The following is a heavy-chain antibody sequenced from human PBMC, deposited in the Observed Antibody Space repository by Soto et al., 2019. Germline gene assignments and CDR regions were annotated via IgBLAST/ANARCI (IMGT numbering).Heavy chain of an antibody. D-gene: IGHD4-17*01. CDR1: GFTFSSCG. J-gene: IGHJ4*02. CDR3: ARGAGGDYTDY. V-gene: IGHV3-23*01. Sequence: PGGSLRLSCAASGFTFSSCGMSWVRQAPGKGLGWVSAISGGGSTYYADSVKGRFTISRDNSKNTLYLQMNSLRAEDTAVYYCARGAGGDYTDYWGQGTLVTVSS. CDR2: ISGGGST.